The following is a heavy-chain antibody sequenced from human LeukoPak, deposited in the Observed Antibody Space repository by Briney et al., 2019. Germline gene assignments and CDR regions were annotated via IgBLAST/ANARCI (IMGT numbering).Heavy chain of an antibody. CDR3: ATGLYYFDY. CDR2: IKQDGSEK. V-gene: IGHV3-7*01. D-gene: IGHD3-9*01. CDR1: GLSFSRYW. J-gene: IGHJ4*02. Sequence: GGSLRLSCAASGLSFSRYWMSWVRQAPGKGLEWVANIKQDGSEKYYVDSVKGRFTISRDNAKNSLYLQMNSLRAEDTAVYYCATGLYYFDYWGQGTLVTVSS.